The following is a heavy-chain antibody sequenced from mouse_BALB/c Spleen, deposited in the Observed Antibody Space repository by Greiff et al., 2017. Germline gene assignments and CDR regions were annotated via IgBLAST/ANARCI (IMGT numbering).Heavy chain of an antibody. D-gene: IGHD2-1*01. Sequence: EVQRVESGGGLVQPGGSRKLSCAASGFTFSSFGMYWVRQAPEKGLEWVAYISSGISTIYYADTVKGRFTISRDNPKNTLFLQMTSLRSEDTAMYYCARSPLYGNYYAMDYWGQGTSVTVSS. J-gene: IGHJ4*01. V-gene: IGHV5-17*02. CDR1: GFTFSSFG. CDR3: ARSPLYGNYYAMDY. CDR2: ISSGISTI.